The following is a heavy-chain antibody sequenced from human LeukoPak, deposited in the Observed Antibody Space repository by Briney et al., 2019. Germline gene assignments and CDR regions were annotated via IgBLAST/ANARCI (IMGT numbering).Heavy chain of an antibody. CDR1: GYTFTGYY. Sequence: GASVKVSCKASGYTFTGYYMHWVRQAPGQGLEWMGWINPNSGGTNYAQKFQGRVTMTRDTSISTAYMELSRLRSDDTAVYYCARDLPAPEIVVVPAAMPGDWFDPWGQGTLVTVSS. J-gene: IGHJ5*02. V-gene: IGHV1-2*02. D-gene: IGHD2-2*01. CDR3: ARDLPAPEIVVVPAAMPGDWFDP. CDR2: INPNSGGT.